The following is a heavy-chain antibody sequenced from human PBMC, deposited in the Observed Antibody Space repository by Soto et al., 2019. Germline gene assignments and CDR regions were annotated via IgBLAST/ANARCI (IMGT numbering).Heavy chain of an antibody. Sequence: GASVKVSCKASGYTFTSYYMHWVRQAPGQGLEWMGLFNPGTLSTSYAQRFQGRVTMTRDKSTSTAYMELSSLRSEDTAVYYCARSGGSGSYYPTYYYYYYGMDVWGQGTTVTVSS. CDR3: ARSGGSGSYYPTYYYYYYGMDV. D-gene: IGHD3-10*01. J-gene: IGHJ6*02. V-gene: IGHV1-46*01. CDR1: GYTFTSYY. CDR2: FNPGTLST.